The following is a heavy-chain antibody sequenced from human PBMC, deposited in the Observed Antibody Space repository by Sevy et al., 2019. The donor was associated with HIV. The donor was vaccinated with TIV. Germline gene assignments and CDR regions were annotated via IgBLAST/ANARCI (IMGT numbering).Heavy chain of an antibody. D-gene: IGHD2-15*01. V-gene: IGHV4-39*01. CDR1: GGSISSTSYY. CDR3: ARHPKYCSGGTCYPFGMDV. CDR2: IYYTGST. Sequence: SETLALTCTVSGGSISSTSYYWGWIRQPPGKGLEWIANIYYTGSTYYNPSLKSRVTISVDTSKNQFSLKVNSVTAADTSVYYCARHPKYCSGGTCYPFGMDVWGQGTTVTVSS. J-gene: IGHJ6*02.